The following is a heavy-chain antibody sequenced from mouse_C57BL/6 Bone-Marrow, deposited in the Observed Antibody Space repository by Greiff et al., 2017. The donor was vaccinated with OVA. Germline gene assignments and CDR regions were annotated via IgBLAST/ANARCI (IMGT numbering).Heavy chain of an antibody. J-gene: IGHJ1*03. CDR1: GYTFTSYW. Sequence: QVQLQQPGAELVRPGSSVKLSCKASGYTFTSYWMDWVKQRPGQGLEWIGNIYPSDSETHYNQKFKDKATLTVDKSSSTAYMQLSSLTSEDSAVYYCASFYYYGSGVRGTGTTVTVSS. D-gene: IGHD1-1*01. V-gene: IGHV1-61*01. CDR2: IYPSDSET. CDR3: ASFYYYGSGV.